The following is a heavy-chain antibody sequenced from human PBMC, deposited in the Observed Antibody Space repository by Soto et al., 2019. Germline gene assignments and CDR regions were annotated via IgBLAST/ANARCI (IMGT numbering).Heavy chain of an antibody. D-gene: IGHD5-12*01. Sequence: QITLKESGPPLVKPTQTLTLTCTFSGFSLSTSGVGVGWIRQPPGKALEWLALIYWDDDKRYSPSLKSRLTITKDTSKNQVVLTMTNMDPVDTATYYCARHRAPDGYNWYYFDYWGQGTLVTVSS. CDR3: ARHRAPDGYNWYYFDY. CDR1: GFSLSTSGVG. V-gene: IGHV2-5*02. J-gene: IGHJ4*02. CDR2: IYWDDDK.